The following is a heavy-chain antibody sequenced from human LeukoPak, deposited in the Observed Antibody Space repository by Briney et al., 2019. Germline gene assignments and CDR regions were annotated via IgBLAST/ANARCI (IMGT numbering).Heavy chain of an antibody. V-gene: IGHV3-30*02. Sequence: GGSLRLSCAASGFSFSSYGMHWVRQAPGKGLEWMAFIQSDGSSAYYADSVKGRFTFSRDNSKNTLYLQMDSLRPEDTAVYYCAKGQGYYFDYWGQGTLVTVPS. CDR2: IQSDGSSA. CDR3: AKGQGYYFDY. CDR1: GFSFSSYG. J-gene: IGHJ4*02.